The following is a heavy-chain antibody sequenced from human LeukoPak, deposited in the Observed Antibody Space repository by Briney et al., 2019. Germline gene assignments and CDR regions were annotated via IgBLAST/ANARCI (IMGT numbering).Heavy chain of an antibody. J-gene: IGHJ5*02. CDR3: AGGYCSGGSCYWFDP. CDR1: GYNFTSYW. Sequence: GESLTCSGTGYGYNFTSYWSGWVGQRAGEGREGWGIIYPGDSGTRYSPSFQGQVTISADKSISTAYLQWSSLKASDTAMYYCAGGYCSGGSCYWFDPWGQGTLVTVSS. V-gene: IGHV5-51*01. CDR2: IYPGDSGT. D-gene: IGHD2-15*01.